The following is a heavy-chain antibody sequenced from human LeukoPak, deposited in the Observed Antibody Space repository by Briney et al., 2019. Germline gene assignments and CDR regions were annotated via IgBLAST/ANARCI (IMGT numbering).Heavy chain of an antibody. V-gene: IGHV4-4*09. CDR2: IYTSGST. Sequence: SETLSLTCTVSGGSISSYYWSWIRQPPGKGLEWIGYIYTSGSTNYNPSLKSRVTISVDTSKNQSSLKLSSVTAADTAVYYCARYRPGIAAAGSRYYFDYWGQGTLVTVSS. CDR1: GGSISSYY. CDR3: ARYRPGIAAAGSRYYFDY. J-gene: IGHJ4*02. D-gene: IGHD6-13*01.